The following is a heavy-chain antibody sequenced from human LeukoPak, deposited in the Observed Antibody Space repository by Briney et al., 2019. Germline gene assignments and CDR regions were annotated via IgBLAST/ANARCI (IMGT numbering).Heavy chain of an antibody. J-gene: IGHJ6*03. CDR2: IIPIFGTA. D-gene: IGHD2-15*01. Sequence: SVKVSCKASGGTFSSYAISCVRQAPGQGLEWMGGIIPIFGTANYAQKFQGRVTITTDESTSTAYMELSSLRSEDTAVYYCARGSVWDCSGGSCYSYYYYMDVWGKGTTVTVSS. CDR3: ARGSVWDCSGGSCYSYYYYMDV. CDR1: GGTFSSYA. V-gene: IGHV1-69*05.